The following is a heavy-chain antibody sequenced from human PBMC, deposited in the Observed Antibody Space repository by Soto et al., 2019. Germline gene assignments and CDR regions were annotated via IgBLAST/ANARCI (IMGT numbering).Heavy chain of an antibody. V-gene: IGHV4-34*01. D-gene: IGHD3-10*01. CDR1: GGSFSGYY. CDR2: INHSGST. Sequence: QVQLQQWGAGLLKPSETLSLTCAVYGGSFSGYYWSWIRQPPGKGLEWIGEINHSGSTNYNPSLKRRVTISVDTSKNQFSLKLSSVTAADTAVYYCAREDYYGSGSYGHWGQGTMVSVSS. CDR3: AREDYYGSGSYGH. J-gene: IGHJ3*01.